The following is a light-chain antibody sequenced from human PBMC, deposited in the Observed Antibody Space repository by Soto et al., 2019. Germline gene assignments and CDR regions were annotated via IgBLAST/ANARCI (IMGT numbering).Light chain of an antibody. CDR1: SSDVGRYNY. J-gene: IGLJ1*01. CDR2: EVS. Sequence: QSALTQPASVSGSPGQSITIPCTGTSSDVGRYNYVSWYQQHPGKAPKLMVYEVSNRPSGVSYRFSGSKSGNTASLTISGLQAEDEADYYCSSYTSISSTVFGTGTKLTVL. V-gene: IGLV2-14*01. CDR3: SSYTSISSTV.